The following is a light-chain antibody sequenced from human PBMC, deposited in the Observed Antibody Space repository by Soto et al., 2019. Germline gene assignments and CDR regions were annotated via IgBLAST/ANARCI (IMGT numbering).Light chain of an antibody. CDR1: QSVTSNY. CDR2: GAS. J-gene: IGKJ3*01. CDR3: QRYGPSPGLLT. V-gene: IGKV3-20*01. Sequence: EIVLTQSPGTLSLSPGERATLSCRASQSVTSNYLAWYQRKPGQAPRLLIYGASSRATGIPDRFSGSGSGRDFILTISRLEPEDFAVYYCQRYGPSPGLLTFGPGTKVDIK.